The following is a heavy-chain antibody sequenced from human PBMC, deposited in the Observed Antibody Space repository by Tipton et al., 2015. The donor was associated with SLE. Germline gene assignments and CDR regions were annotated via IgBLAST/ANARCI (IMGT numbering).Heavy chain of an antibody. V-gene: IGHV4-61*09. CDR2: IYTSGST. CDR3: ARDSDGRRAFDL. CDR1: GISITSGSNY. Sequence: TLSLTCTVSGISITSGSNYWSWIRQPAGKGLEWIGHIYTSGSTNYNPSLRSRVTMSVDTSKNQFSLKLTSVTAADTALYYCARDSDGRRAFDLWGQGTLVTVSS. J-gene: IGHJ3*01. D-gene: IGHD5-24*01.